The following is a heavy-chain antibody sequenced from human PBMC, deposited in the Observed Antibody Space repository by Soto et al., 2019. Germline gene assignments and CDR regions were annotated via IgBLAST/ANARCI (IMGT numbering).Heavy chain of an antibody. CDR3: VRQKSSNWFFDY. J-gene: IGHJ4*02. CDR1: CGSISSGDYY. CDR2: IYYSGST. Sequence: SETLSLTCTVSCGSISSGDYYWSWIRQPPGKGLEYIGYIYYSGSTYDNLSLQSRVTISIDTSKNQVSLKLSSVTAADTAVYYCVRQKSSNWFFDYWGQGTLVTVSS. V-gene: IGHV4-30-4*01. D-gene: IGHD6-13*01.